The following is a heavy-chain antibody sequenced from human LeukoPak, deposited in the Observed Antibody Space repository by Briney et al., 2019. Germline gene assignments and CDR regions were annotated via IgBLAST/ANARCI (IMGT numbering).Heavy chain of an antibody. V-gene: IGHV4-59*01. J-gene: IGHJ5*02. CDR1: GGSISTYY. CDR2: ISNGRT. CDR3: ARDKAHSYGRYFDP. D-gene: IGHD5-18*01. Sequence: SETLSLTCSVSGGSISTYYWNWIRQTPGKGLEWIGHISNGRTDYNPSLKSRVTISVGRSKNHFSLKLRSGEVSNPPVYYRARDKAHSYGRYFDPWGQGALVIVSS.